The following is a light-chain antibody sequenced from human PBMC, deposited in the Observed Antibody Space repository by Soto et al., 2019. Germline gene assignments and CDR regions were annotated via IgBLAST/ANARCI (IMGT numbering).Light chain of an antibody. CDR1: ESLSTY. V-gene: IGKV3-15*01. Sequence: EIVMTQSPATLSVSPGERVTLSCRASESLSTYVAWDQQKPGQAPRLLIYGASTKATGIPARFSGSGSATDFTLTISSLQSEDFAVYYCQSYNDWPFTFGQGTKLEI. CDR3: QSYNDWPFT. CDR2: GAS. J-gene: IGKJ2*01.